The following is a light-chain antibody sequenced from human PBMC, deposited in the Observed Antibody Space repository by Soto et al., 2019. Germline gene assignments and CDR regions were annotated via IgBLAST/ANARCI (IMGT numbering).Light chain of an antibody. CDR3: QSYDSSLSAWV. V-gene: IGLV1-40*01. CDR1: GSNIGANYD. CDR2: RNN. Sequence: QSVLTQPHSVSGAPGQRVTISCTGSGSNIGANYDVHWYQQFPGTAPKLVIYRNNNRPSGVPDRFSGSKSGTSASLAITGLRTEDEADYYCQSYDSSLSAWVFGGGTQLTVL. J-gene: IGLJ2*01.